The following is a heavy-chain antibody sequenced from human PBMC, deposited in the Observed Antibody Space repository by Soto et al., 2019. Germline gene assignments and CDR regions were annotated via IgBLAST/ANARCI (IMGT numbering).Heavy chain of an antibody. V-gene: IGHV3-30*18. Sequence: GGSLRLSCAASGFTFSSYGMHWVRQAPGKGLEWVAVISYDGSNKYYADSVKGRFTISRDNSKSTLYLQMNSLRAEDTAVYYCAKDGGRGILSYQLPPNWFDPWGQGTLVTVSS. CDR3: AKDGGRGILSYQLPPNWFDP. J-gene: IGHJ5*02. CDR2: ISYDGSNK. CDR1: GFTFSSYG. D-gene: IGHD2-2*01.